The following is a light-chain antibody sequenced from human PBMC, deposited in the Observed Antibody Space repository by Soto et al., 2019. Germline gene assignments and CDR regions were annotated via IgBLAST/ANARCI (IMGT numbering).Light chain of an antibody. CDR3: QQYYNWPVT. V-gene: IGKV3-15*01. CDR2: GAS. J-gene: IGKJ4*01. CDR1: RSVSNR. Sequence: EILMTQSPATLSVSPGETVTFYCRASRSVSNRLAWYQHKPGQAPRLLISGASNGATGIPPKFSGSGSGTEFTLTVDSLQSDDIAVYYCQQYYNWPVTFGGGTKVDIK.